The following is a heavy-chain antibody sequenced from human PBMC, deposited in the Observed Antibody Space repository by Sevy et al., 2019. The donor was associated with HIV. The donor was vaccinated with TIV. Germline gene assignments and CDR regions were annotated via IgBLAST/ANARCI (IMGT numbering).Heavy chain of an antibody. Sequence: GGSLRLSCVASGFTVSSYYMTWVLQAPGKGLEWVSVIYSAGSTYYAESVKARFTISRDNSKNTLYLQMNSLRADDTAVYYCATGLQLGPYFDYWGQGTLVTVSS. D-gene: IGHD6-13*01. V-gene: IGHV3-66*01. CDR2: IYSAGST. CDR1: GFTVSSYY. CDR3: ATGLQLGPYFDY. J-gene: IGHJ4*02.